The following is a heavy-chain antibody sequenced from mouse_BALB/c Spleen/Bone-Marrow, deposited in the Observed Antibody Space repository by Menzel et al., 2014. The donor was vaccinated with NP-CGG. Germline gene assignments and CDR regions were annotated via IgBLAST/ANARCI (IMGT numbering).Heavy chain of an antibody. Sequence: EVKLMESGGNLVQPGGSLKLSCAASGFTFSSYTMSWVRQTPEKRLEWVAYISNGGGSTYYPDTVKGRFTISRDNATNTLYLQMSSLQSEDTAMYYCARQSYEGFAYWGQGTLVTVSA. CDR2: ISNGGGST. D-gene: IGHD2-3*01. CDR3: ARQSYEGFAY. V-gene: IGHV5-12-2*01. J-gene: IGHJ3*01. CDR1: GFTFSSYT.